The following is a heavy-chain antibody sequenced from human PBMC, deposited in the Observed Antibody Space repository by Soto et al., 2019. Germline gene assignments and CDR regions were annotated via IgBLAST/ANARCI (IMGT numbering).Heavy chain of an antibody. CDR3: ARDRGRRYYDILTGYEYYYYYGMDV. D-gene: IGHD3-9*01. V-gene: IGHV4-59*01. Sequence: KLSETLSLTCTVSGGSISSYYWSWIRQPPGKGLEWIGYIYYSGSTNYNPSLKSRVTISVDTSKNQFSLKLSSVTAADTAVYYCARDRGRRYYDILTGYEYYYYYGMDVWGQGTTVTVSS. J-gene: IGHJ6*02. CDR2: IYYSGST. CDR1: GGSISSYY.